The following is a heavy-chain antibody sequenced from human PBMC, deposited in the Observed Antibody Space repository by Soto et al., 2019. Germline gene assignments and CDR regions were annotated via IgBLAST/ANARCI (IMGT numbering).Heavy chain of an antibody. CDR2: VSENGGSRGGT. CDR1: GFTFSSSA. V-gene: IGHV3-23*01. D-gene: IGHD2-21*01. J-gene: IGHJ3*02. CDR3: ASAKAVVIAALGI. Sequence: EVQLLESGGGLVQPGGYLRLSCTASGFTFSSSAMNWVRQAPGQGLEWVASVSENGGSRGGTYYADSVKGRFTISRDNSKNTLYLQMDSLRGAYTAVYYCASAKAVVIAALGIWGQGTMVTVSS.